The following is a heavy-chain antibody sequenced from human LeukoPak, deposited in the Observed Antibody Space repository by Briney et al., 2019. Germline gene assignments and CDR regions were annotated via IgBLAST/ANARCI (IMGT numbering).Heavy chain of an antibody. CDR2: ISWNSGSI. J-gene: IGHJ4*02. D-gene: IGHD3-3*01. V-gene: IGHV3-9*01. Sequence: GGSLRLSCAASGFTFYDYAMHWVRQAPGKGVEWVSGISWNSGSIGYADSVKGRFTISRDNAKNSLYLQMNSLRAEDTALYYCAKDTGTIPLDYWGQGTLVTVSS. CDR3: AKDTGTIPLDY. CDR1: GFTFYDYA.